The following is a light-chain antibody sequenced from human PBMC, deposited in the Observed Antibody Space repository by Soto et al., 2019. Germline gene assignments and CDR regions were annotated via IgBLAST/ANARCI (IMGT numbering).Light chain of an antibody. CDR1: SSDIGRFNR. CDR3: CSYTSTSTLV. Sequence: QSALTQPPSLSGSPGQSVTISCTGTSSDIGRFNRVSWYQQPPGAAPKLIIYEVTNRPSGVPDRFSGSRSGNTASLTISGLQAEDEADYFCCSYTSTSTLVFGGGTKVTVL. V-gene: IGLV2-18*02. CDR2: EVT. J-gene: IGLJ2*01.